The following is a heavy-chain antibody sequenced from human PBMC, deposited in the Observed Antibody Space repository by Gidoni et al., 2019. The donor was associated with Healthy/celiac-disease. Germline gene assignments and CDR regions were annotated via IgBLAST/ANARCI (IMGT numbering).Heavy chain of an antibody. CDR2: ISGRGGST. J-gene: IGHJ4*02. Sequence: EVQLLESGGGLVQPGGSLRLSCAASGFTFSSYAMSWVRQAPGKGLEWVSAISGRGGSTYYADSVKGRFTISRDNSKNTLYLQMNSLRAEDTAVYYCAKDFSIAVAATGIYWGQGTLVTVSS. D-gene: IGHD6-19*01. CDR3: AKDFSIAVAATGIY. CDR1: GFTFSSYA. V-gene: IGHV3-23*01.